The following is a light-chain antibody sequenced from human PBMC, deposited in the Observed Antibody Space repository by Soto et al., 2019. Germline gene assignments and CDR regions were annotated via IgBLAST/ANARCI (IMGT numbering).Light chain of an antibody. V-gene: IGLV7-46*01. CDR1: TGAVTSGHY. Sequence: QTVVTQEPSLTVAPGGTVTLTCGSSTGAVTSGHYSYWFQQKPGQAPRTLIYDTSNKHSWTPARFSGSLLGGKAALTLSGAQPEDEAEYFCLLSYSARYVFGTGTKLTVL. CDR3: LLSYSARYV. J-gene: IGLJ1*01. CDR2: DTS.